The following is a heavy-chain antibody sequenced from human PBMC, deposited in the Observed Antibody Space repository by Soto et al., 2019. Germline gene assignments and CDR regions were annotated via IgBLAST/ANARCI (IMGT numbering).Heavy chain of an antibody. CDR1: GDSVSTNSAA. V-gene: IGHV6-1*01. CDR3: TMVATGGGWFDP. J-gene: IGHJ5*02. D-gene: IGHD5-12*01. Sequence: SQTLPLTCAISGDSVSTNSAAWNWIRQSPSRGLEWLGRTYYRSKWYNDYAVSVKSRITINPDTSKNQFSLQLNSVTPEDTAVYYCTMVATGGGWFDPWGQVTLVTVSS. CDR2: TYYRSKWYN.